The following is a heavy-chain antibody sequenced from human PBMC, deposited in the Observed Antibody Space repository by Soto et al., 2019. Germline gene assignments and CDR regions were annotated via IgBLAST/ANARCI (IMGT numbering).Heavy chain of an antibody. Sequence: SGPTLVNPTXTLTLTCTVSGFSLNNIRMGVSWIRQPPGKALECLAHIFSNDEKSYSTSLKSRLTISRDTSRSQVVLTMTNVDPADTATYFCARMETYSTYKWFDPWGQGILVTVSS. J-gene: IGHJ5*02. CDR1: GFSLNNIRMG. CDR3: ARMETYSTYKWFDP. V-gene: IGHV2-26*01. CDR2: IFSNDEK. D-gene: IGHD2-2*01.